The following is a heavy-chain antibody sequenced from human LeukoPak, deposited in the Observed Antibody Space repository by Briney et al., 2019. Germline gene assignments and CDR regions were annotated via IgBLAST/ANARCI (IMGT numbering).Heavy chain of an antibody. V-gene: IGHV4-34*01. Sequence: SETLSLTCAVYGGSFSGYYWSWIRQPPGKGLEWIGEINHSGSTNYNPSLKSRVTISVDTSKNQFSLKLSSVTAADTAVYYCARPRKGARFLDHWGQGTLVTVSS. J-gene: IGHJ4*02. CDR1: GGSFSGYY. D-gene: IGHD3-3*01. CDR3: ARPRKGARFLDH. CDR2: INHSGST.